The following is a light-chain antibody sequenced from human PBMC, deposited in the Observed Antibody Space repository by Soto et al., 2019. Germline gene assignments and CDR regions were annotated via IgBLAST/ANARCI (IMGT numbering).Light chain of an antibody. V-gene: IGLV2-14*01. J-gene: IGLJ1*01. CDR3: SSYSISTAYL. CDR2: EVN. CDR1: SSDVGGYDY. Sequence: QSALTQPASVSGSPGQSITISCTGTSSDVGGYDYVSWYQLHPGKAPKLMVFEVNNRPSGVSYRFSGSKSGNTASLTISGLQAEDVADYFCSSYSISTAYLLGTAIKVTV.